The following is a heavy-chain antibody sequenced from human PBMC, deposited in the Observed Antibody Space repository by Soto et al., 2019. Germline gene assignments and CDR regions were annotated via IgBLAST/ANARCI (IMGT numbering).Heavy chain of an antibody. J-gene: IGHJ6*02. CDR3: ARGGSSSGYYYYYGMDV. V-gene: IGHV4-4*07. Sequence: PSETLSLTCTVSGGSISSYYWSWIRQPAGKGLEWIGRIYTSGSTNYNPSLKSRVTMSVDTSKNQFSLKLSSVTAADTAVYYCARGGSSSGYYYYYGMDVWGQGTTVTVSS. D-gene: IGHD6-6*01. CDR1: GGSISSYY. CDR2: IYTSGST.